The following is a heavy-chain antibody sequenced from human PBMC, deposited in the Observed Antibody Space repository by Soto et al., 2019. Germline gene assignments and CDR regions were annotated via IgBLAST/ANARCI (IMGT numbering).Heavy chain of an antibody. J-gene: IGHJ6*03. CDR3: ARDDYDFWSGYPYYMDV. D-gene: IGHD3-3*01. Sequence: SVKVSCKGSGGTFSIYTISWVRQAPGQGLEWMGRIIRNLGITNYAQRLQGRVTMTTDTSTSTAYMELRSLRSDDTAIYYCARDDYDFWSGYPYYMDVWGKGTTVTVSS. CDR2: IIRNLGIT. V-gene: IGHV1-69*04. CDR1: GGTFSIYT.